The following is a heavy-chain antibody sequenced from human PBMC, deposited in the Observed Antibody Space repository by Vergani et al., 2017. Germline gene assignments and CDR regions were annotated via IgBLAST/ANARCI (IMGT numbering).Heavy chain of an antibody. CDR1: GFVFTDFW. CDR3: VRDRPQSGIRPFEC. D-gene: IGHD5-24*01. CDR2: IKQGGTQK. V-gene: IGHV3-7*01. Sequence: DVHLAESGGGFFQPGGSLRLSCATSGFVFTDFWMDWVRQTPEKGLEWVANIKQGGTQKIYADSVKGRFTISRDNAKRAVYLQMDSLRAEDTAVYYCVRDRPQSGIRPFECWGQGAVVTVS. J-gene: IGHJ4*02.